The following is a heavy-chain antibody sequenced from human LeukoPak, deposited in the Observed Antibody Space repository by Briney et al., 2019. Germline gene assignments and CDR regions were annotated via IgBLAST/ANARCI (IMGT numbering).Heavy chain of an antibody. CDR2: IKQDGSER. J-gene: IGHJ4*02. CDR1: GFTFSNYW. CDR3: ATALHSSSWSFDY. Sequence: GGSLRLSCAASGFTFSNYWMSWVRQAPGKGLEWVANIKQDGSERYYVYSVRGRFTISRDNAKNSLFLQIHSLRAEDTAVYYCATALHSSSWSFDYWGQGTLVAVSS. V-gene: IGHV3-7*01. D-gene: IGHD6-13*01.